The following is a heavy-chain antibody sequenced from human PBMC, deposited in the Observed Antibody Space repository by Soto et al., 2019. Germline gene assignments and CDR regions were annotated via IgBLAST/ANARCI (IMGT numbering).Heavy chain of an antibody. V-gene: IGHV4-59*01. CDR1: GGSISSYY. D-gene: IGHD3-10*01. CDR3: ARWSNYYGSGSYYYYGMDV. CDR2: IYYSGST. J-gene: IGHJ6*02. Sequence: KPSETLSLTCTVYGGSISSYYWSWIRQPPGKGLEWIGYIYYSGSTNYNPSLKSRVTISVDTSKNQFSLKLSSVTAADTAVYYCARWSNYYGSGSYYYYGMDVWGQGTTVTVSS.